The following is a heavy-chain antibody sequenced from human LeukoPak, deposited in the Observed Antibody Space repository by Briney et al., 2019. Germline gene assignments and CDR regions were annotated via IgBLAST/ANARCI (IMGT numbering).Heavy chain of an antibody. CDR1: GYTLTELS. Sequence: ASVKVSCKVSGYTLTELSMHWVRQAPGKGLEWMGGFDPEDGETIYARKFQGRVTMTEDTSTDTAYMELSSLRSEDTAVYYCAIINRIAAAGNNWFDPWGQGTLVTVSS. CDR2: FDPEDGET. V-gene: IGHV1-24*01. CDR3: AIINRIAAAGNNWFDP. D-gene: IGHD6-13*01. J-gene: IGHJ5*02.